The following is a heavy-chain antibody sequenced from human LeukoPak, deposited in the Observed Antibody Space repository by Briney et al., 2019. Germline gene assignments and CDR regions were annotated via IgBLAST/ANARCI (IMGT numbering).Heavy chain of an antibody. D-gene: IGHD5-18*01. J-gene: IGHJ4*02. CDR2: ISAYNGNT. CDR3: ARTLLGGYSYGTDFDY. V-gene: IGHV1-18*01. Sequence: ASVKVSCKASGYTFTSYGISWVRQAPGQGLEWMGCISAYNGNTNYAQKLQGRVTMTTDTSTSTAYMELRSLRSDDTAVYYCARTLLGGYSYGTDFDYWGQGTLVTVSS. CDR1: GYTFTSYG.